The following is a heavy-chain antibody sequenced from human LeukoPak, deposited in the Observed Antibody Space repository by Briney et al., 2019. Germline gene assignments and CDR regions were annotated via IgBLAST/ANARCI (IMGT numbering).Heavy chain of an antibody. CDR3: ARDRRPYCSGGSCTDAFDI. CDR2: ISSSSSYI. V-gene: IGHV3-21*01. D-gene: IGHD2-15*01. Sequence: GGSLRLSCAASGFTFSSYAMSWVRQAPGKGLEWVSSISSSSSYIYYADSVKGRFAISRDNAKNSLYLQMNSLRAEDTAVYYCARDRRPYCSGGSCTDAFDIWGQGTMVTVSS. J-gene: IGHJ3*02. CDR1: GFTFSSYA.